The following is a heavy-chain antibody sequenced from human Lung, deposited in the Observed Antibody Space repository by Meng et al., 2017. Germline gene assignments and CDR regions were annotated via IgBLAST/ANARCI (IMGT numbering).Heavy chain of an antibody. J-gene: IGHJ4*02. Sequence: SEILSPTCTVPGGSISGGGYYWSWIRQHPGKGLAWIGYIYYSGSTYYNPSLKSRLTISVDTSQNQFSLNLNSVTAADTAVYYCASDRVGGTAAQFDYWGQGTLVTVSS. CDR2: IYYSGST. V-gene: IGHV4-31*03. D-gene: IGHD1-26*01. CDR1: GGSISGGGYY. CDR3: ASDRVGGTAAQFDY.